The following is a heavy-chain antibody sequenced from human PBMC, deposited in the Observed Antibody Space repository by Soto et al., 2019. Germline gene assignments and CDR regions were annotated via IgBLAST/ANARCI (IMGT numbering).Heavy chain of an antibody. CDR3: AKEACGGWRPYYYYGMDV. V-gene: IGHV3-15*07. Sequence: GGSLRLSCAASGFTFNNAWMSWVRQAPGKGLEWVGRITSEANGGTTEYAVPVKGRFTISRDDSKRTLYLQMNSLRAEDTAVYYCAKEACGGWRPYYYYGMDVWGQGTTVTVSS. J-gene: IGHJ6*02. CDR1: GFTFNNAW. CDR2: ITSEANGGTT. D-gene: IGHD2-21*01.